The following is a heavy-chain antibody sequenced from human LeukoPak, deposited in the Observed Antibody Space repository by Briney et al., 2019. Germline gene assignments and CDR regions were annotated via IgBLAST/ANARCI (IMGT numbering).Heavy chain of an antibody. D-gene: IGHD1-26*01. CDR3: AKDSKIVGATFRSYHYMDV. V-gene: IGHV3-23*01. Sequence: PGGSLRLSCAASGFTFNTYWMHWVRQAPGKGLEWVSAIRGSGDRTHYADSVKGRFTISRDNSKNTLYLQMNSLRAEDTAVYYCAKDSKIVGATFRSYHYMDVWGKGTAVTVSS. J-gene: IGHJ6*03. CDR2: IRGSGDRT. CDR1: GFTFNTYW.